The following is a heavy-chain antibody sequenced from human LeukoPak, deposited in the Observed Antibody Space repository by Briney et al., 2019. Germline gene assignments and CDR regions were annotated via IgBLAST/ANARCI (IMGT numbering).Heavy chain of an antibody. V-gene: IGHV3-48*04. CDR1: GFTFSSYG. J-gene: IGHJ4*02. CDR3: ARGTPAAAGVTPIDY. D-gene: IGHD6-13*01. Sequence: PGGSLRLSCAASGFTFSSYGMNWVRQAPGKGLEWVSYISSSSSTIYYADSVKGRFTISRDNAKNSLYLQMNSLRAEDTAVYYCARGTPAAAGVTPIDYWGQGTLVTVSS. CDR2: ISSSSSTI.